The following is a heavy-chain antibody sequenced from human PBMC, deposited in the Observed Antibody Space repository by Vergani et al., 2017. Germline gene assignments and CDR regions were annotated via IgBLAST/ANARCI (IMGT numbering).Heavy chain of an antibody. CDR2: IYYSGST. V-gene: IGHV4-59*01. J-gene: IGHJ6*02. CDR3: ARDLSSGWYTILSSYYYYYGMDV. CDR1: GGSISSYY. D-gene: IGHD6-19*01. Sequence: QVQLQESGPGLVKPSETLSLTCTVSGGSISSYYWSWIRQPPGKGLEWIGYIYYSGSTNYNPSLKSRVTISVDTPKNQFSLRLSSVTAADTAVYYCARDLSSGWYTILSSYYYYYGMDVWGQGTTVTVSS.